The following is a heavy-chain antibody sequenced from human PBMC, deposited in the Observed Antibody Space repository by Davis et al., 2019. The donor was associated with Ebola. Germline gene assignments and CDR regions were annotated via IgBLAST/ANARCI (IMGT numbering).Heavy chain of an antibody. CDR3: TRQAAGGLLHRFDP. V-gene: IGHV3-73*01. CDR1: GFTFSGSA. Sequence: PGGSLRLSCAASGFTFSGSAMHWVRQASGKGLEWVGRIRSKADNYATAYAASVKGRFTISRDGSKNTTYLQMNSLKTEDTAVYYCTRQAAGGLLHRFDPWGQGTLVTVSS. J-gene: IGHJ5*02. D-gene: IGHD6-13*01. CDR2: IRSKADNYAT.